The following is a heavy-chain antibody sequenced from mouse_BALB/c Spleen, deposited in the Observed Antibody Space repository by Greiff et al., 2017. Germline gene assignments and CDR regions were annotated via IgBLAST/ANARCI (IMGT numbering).Heavy chain of an antibody. V-gene: IGHV1-87*01. CDR1: GYTFTSYW. CDR3: AREEEATGFAY. Sequence: QVQLKQSGAELARPGASVKLSCKASGYTFTSYWMQWVKQRPGQGLEWIGAIYPGDGDTRYTQKFKGKATLTADKSSSTAYMQLSSLASEDSAVYYCAREEEATGFAYWGQGTLVTVSA. CDR2: IYPGDGDT. J-gene: IGHJ3*01. D-gene: IGHD3-2*02.